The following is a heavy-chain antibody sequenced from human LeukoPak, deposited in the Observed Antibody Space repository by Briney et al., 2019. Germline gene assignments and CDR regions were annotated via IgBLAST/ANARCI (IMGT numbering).Heavy chain of an antibody. D-gene: IGHD1-1*01. CDR2: INPNSGGT. CDR3: ARDLGYNWNDGGCDY. Sequence: ASVKVSCKASGYTFTGYYMHWVRQAPGQGLEWMGWINPNSGGTNYAQKFQGWVTMTRDTSISIAYMELSRLRSDDTAVYYCARDLGYNWNDGGCDYWGQGTLVTVSS. J-gene: IGHJ4*02. V-gene: IGHV1-2*04. CDR1: GYTFTGYY.